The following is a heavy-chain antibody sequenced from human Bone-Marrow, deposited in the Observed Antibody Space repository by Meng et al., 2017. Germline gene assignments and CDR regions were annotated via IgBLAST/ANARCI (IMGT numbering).Heavy chain of an antibody. CDR1: GGTFSSYA. CDR2: IIPILGTA. Sequence: SVKVSCKASGGTFSSYAISWGRQAPGQGREGRGGIIPILGTAKYAQKCQGRVTITADESTSTAYMELSSLRSEDTAVDYCARDRVGAQNDAFDIWGQGTMVTVSS. D-gene: IGHD1-26*01. J-gene: IGHJ3*02. V-gene: IGHV1-69*13. CDR3: ARDRVGAQNDAFDI.